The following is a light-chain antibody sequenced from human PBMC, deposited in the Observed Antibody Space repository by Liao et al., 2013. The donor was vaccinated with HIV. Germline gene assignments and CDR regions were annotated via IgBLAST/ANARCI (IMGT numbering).Light chain of an antibody. CDR1: KLGDKY. J-gene: IGLJ3*02. Sequence: SYELTQPPSVSVSPGQTASITCSEDKLGDKYVSWYQQKPGQSPVLVTYQDSMRPSGIPERFSGSNSGNTATLTISGTQAMDEADYYCQAWDSSTACVVFGGGTKLTVL. V-gene: IGLV3-1*01. CDR2: QDS. CDR3: QAWDSSTACVV.